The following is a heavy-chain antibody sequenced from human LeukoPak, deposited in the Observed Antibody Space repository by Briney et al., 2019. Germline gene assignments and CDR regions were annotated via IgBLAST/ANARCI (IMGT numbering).Heavy chain of an antibody. CDR1: GGSISSGGYS. CDR3: ARAKYYYGSGSPHFDY. CDR2: IYHSGST. Sequence: PQTLSLTCAVSGGSISSGGYSWSWIRQPPGKGLEWIGYIYHSGSTYYNPSLKSRVTISVDRSKNQFSLKLSSVTAADTAVYYCARAKYYYGSGSPHFDYWGQGTLVTVSS. J-gene: IGHJ4*02. D-gene: IGHD3-10*01. V-gene: IGHV4-30-2*01.